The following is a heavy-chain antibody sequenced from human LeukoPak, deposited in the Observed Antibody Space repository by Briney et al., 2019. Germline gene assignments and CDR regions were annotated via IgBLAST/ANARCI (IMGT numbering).Heavy chain of an antibody. CDR1: GGTFSSYA. J-gene: IGHJ4*02. CDR2: IIPIFGTA. D-gene: IGHD3-10*01. V-gene: IGHV1-69*01. Sequence: ASVKVSCKASGGTFSSYAISWVRQAPGQGLEWMGGIIPIFGTANYAQKFQGGVTITADESTSTAYMELSSLRSEDTAVYYCARDRSRGAACLDYWGQGTLVTVSS. CDR3: ARDRSRGAACLDY.